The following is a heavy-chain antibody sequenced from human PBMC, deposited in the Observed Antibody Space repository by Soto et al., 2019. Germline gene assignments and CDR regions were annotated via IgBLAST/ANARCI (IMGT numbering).Heavy chain of an antibody. CDR1: GYSFTTYW. CDR3: ARLTTMIISLNMDV. Sequence: GESLKXSCKGSGYSFTTYWISWVRQMPGKGLEWMGRIDPSDSYTNYSPSFQGHVTISADKSISTAYLQWSSLKASDTAMYYCARLTTMIISLNMDVWGQGTTVTVSS. D-gene: IGHD3-22*01. J-gene: IGHJ6*02. V-gene: IGHV5-10-1*01. CDR2: IDPSDSYT.